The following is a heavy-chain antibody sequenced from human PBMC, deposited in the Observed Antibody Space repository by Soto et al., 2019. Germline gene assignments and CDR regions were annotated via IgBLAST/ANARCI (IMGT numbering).Heavy chain of an antibody. Sequence: PSETLSLTCAVYGWSFSGYCWSWIRQPPGKGLEWIGEINHSGSTNYNPSLKSRVTISVDTSKNQFSLKLSSVTAADTAVYYCARGASGYYDSTGYYSPYYFDYWGQGTLVTVSS. V-gene: IGHV4-34*01. J-gene: IGHJ4*02. CDR2: INHSGST. CDR1: GWSFSGYC. CDR3: ARGASGYYDSTGYYSPYYFDY. D-gene: IGHD3-22*01.